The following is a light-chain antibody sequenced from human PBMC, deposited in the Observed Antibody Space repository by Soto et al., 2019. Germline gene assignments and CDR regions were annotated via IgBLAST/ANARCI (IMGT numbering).Light chain of an antibody. Sequence: EIVMTPSPGTLSVSPGERATPSCRASQSVSSNLAWYQQKPGQAPRLLIHGAFTRATGIPARFSGSGSGTEFTLTISSLQSEDFAVFYCQQYNQWPITFGQGTRLQI. V-gene: IGKV3-15*01. CDR2: GAF. J-gene: IGKJ5*01. CDR1: QSVSSN. CDR3: QQYNQWPIT.